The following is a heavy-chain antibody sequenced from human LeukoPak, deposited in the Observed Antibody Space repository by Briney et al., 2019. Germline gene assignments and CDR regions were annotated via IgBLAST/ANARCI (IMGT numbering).Heavy chain of an antibody. J-gene: IGHJ5*02. Sequence: GEPLKISCKGSGYSFTSYWIGWVRQMPGKGLEWMGIIYPGDSDTRYSPSFQGQVTISADKSISTAYLQWSSLKASDTAMYYCARVSGIVVVPAALPYNWFDPWGQGTLVTVSS. CDR2: IYPGDSDT. D-gene: IGHD2-2*01. CDR3: ARVSGIVVVPAALPYNWFDP. CDR1: GYSFTSYW. V-gene: IGHV5-51*01.